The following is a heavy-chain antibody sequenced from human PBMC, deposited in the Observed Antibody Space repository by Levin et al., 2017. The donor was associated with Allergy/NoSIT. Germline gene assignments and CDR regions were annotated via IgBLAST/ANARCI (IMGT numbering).Heavy chain of an antibody. CDR3: ARDSIGGWFDP. D-gene: IGHD3-3*01. CDR1: GGSISSGDYY. Sequence: LRLSCTVSGGSISSGDYYWSWIRQPPGKGLEWIGYIYYSGSTYYNPSLKSRVTISVDTSKNQFSLKLSSVTAADTAVYYCARDSIGGWFDPWGQGTLVTVSS. J-gene: IGHJ5*02. CDR2: IYYSGST. V-gene: IGHV4-30-4*01.